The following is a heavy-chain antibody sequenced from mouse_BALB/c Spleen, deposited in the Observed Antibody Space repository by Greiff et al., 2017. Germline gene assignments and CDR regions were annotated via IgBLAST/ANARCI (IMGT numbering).Heavy chain of an antibody. Sequence: EVKLQESGPELVKPGASVKIPCKASGYTFTDYNMDWVKQSHGKSLEWIGDINPNNGGTIYNQKFKGKATLTVDKSSSTAYMELRSLTSEDTAVYYCAREGSYWEDSYWYFDVWGAGTTVTVSS. CDR3: AREGSYWEDSYWYFDV. CDR2: INPNNGGT. V-gene: IGHV1-18*01. D-gene: IGHD4-1*01. CDR1: GYTFTDYN. J-gene: IGHJ1*01.